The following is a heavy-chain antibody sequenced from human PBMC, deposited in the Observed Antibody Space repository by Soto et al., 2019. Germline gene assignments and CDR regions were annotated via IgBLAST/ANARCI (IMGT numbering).Heavy chain of an antibody. CDR3: AKDGIGGY. J-gene: IGHJ4*02. V-gene: IGHV3-23*01. CDR1: GFTFSSYA. CDR2: IGGSGGST. Sequence: EVQLLESGGGLVQPGGSLRLSCAASGFTFSSYAVSWVRQAPGKGLEWVSAIGGSGGSTYYADSVKGGLTISRDNSKNTLYLQMNSLRAEDTAVYYCAKDGIGGYWGQGTLVTVSS.